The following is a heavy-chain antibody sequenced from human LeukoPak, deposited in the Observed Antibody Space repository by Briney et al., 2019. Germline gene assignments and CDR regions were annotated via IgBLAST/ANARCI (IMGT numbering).Heavy chain of an antibody. CDR1: GGSISSHY. V-gene: IGHV4-4*07. D-gene: IGHD6-6*01. CDR3: ARQTSSSSSFYYYYMDV. CDR2: IYTSGST. Sequence: SETLSLTCTVSGGSISSHYWSWIRQPAGKGLEWIGRIYTSGSTNYNPSLKSRVTMSVDTAKNQFSLKLSTVTAADTAVYYCARQTSSSSSFYYYYMDVWGKGTTVTVSS. J-gene: IGHJ6*03.